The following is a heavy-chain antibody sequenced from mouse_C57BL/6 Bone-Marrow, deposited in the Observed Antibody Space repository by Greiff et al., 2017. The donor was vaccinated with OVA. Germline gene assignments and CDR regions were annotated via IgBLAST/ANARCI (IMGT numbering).Heavy chain of an antibody. D-gene: IGHD2-2*01. Sequence: QVQLQQSGAELARPGASVKMSCKASGYTFTSYTMHWVKQRPGQGLEWIGYINPSSGYTKYNQKFKDKATLTADKSSSTAYMQLSSLTSEDSAVYYCARSGVNYYAMDYWGQGTSVTVSS. CDR3: ARSGVNYYAMDY. CDR2: INPSSGYT. CDR1: GYTFTSYT. J-gene: IGHJ4*01. V-gene: IGHV1-4*01.